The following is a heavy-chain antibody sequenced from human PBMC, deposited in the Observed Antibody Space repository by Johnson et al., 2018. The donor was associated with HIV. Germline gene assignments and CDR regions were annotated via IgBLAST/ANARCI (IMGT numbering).Heavy chain of an antibody. D-gene: IGHD2-21*02. J-gene: IGHJ3*02. CDR1: GFTFSSYA. CDR2: ISYDGSNK. V-gene: IGHV3-30-3*01. Sequence: QAQLVESGGGVVQPGRSLRLSCAASGFTFSSYAMHWVRQAPGKGLEWVAVISYDGSNKYYADSVKGRFTISRDNSKNTLYLQMNSLKTEDTAVYYCTRVGRGGDVDAFDIWGQGTMVTVSS. CDR3: TRVGRGGDVDAFDI.